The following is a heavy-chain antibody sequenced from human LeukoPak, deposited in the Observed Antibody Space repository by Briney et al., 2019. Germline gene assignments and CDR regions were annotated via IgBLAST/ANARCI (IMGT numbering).Heavy chain of an antibody. Sequence: GGSLRLSCAASGFTFSNYWMSWVRQAPGKGLEWVSYISSSSSTIYYADSVKGRFTISRDNAKNALYLQMNSLRDEDTAVYYCARPYYDSGDYSLDYWGQGTLVTVSS. V-gene: IGHV3-48*02. D-gene: IGHD3-22*01. J-gene: IGHJ4*02. CDR3: ARPYYDSGDYSLDY. CDR2: ISSSSSTI. CDR1: GFTFSNYW.